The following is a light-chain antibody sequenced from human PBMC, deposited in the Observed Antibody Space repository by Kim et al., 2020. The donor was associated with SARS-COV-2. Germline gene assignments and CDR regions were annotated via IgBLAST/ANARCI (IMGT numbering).Light chain of an antibody. CDR3: HSYDSSRSEV. J-gene: IGLJ1*01. V-gene: IGLV1-40*01. CDR2: GNS. Sequence: GQQVTICCSESSYNMWAGYDEHGYQQLPGTATKHRIYGNSNRRSGVPDRFSGSKSGTSASLAITGLQAEDEADYYCHSYDSSRSEVFGTGTKVTVL. CDR1: SYNMWAGYD.